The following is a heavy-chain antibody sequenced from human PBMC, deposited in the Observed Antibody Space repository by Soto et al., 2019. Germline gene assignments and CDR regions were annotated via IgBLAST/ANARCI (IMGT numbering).Heavy chain of an antibody. J-gene: IGHJ3*02. CDR2: ISWNSGSI. CDR1: GFTFDVYA. D-gene: IGHD5-12*01. V-gene: IGHV3-9*01. Sequence: EVQLVESGGGLVQPGRSLRLSCAASGFTFDVYAMHWVRQAPGKGLEWVSGISWNSGSIGYADSVKGRFTISRDNAKNSLYLQMNSLRAEDTALYYCAKDSGYVYFDIWGQGTMVTVSS. CDR3: AKDSGYVYFDI.